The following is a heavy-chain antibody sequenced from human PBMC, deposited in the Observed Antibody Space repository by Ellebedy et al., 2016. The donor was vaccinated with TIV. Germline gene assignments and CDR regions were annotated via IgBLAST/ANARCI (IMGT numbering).Heavy chain of an antibody. CDR1: GGSINSNTYY. J-gene: IGHJ4*02. Sequence: MPSETLSLTCTVSGGSINSNTYYWGWIRQPPGRGLEWIGSLYFSGSTKSKPSLKRRVTISLDTSKNQFSLKLTSVTARDTAVYFCACGGGSSSWGRIDYWGPGTLVTVSS. D-gene: IGHD6-6*01. V-gene: IGHV4-39*01. CDR2: LYFSGST. CDR3: ACGGGSSSWGRIDY.